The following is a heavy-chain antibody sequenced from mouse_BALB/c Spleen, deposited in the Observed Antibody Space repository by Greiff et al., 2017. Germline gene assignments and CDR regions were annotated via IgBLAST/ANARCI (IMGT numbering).Heavy chain of an antibody. CDR1: GFNIKDYY. CDR2: IDPENGDT. Sequence: EVQLQQSGAELVRSGASVKLSCTASGFNIKDYYMHWVKQRPEQGLEWIGWIDPENGDTEYAPKFQGKATMTADTSSNTAYLQLSSLTSEDTAVYYCNAWSGYGNYGADWGQGTLVTVSA. CDR3: NAWSGYGNYGAD. D-gene: IGHD2-10*02. V-gene: IGHV14-4*02. J-gene: IGHJ3*01.